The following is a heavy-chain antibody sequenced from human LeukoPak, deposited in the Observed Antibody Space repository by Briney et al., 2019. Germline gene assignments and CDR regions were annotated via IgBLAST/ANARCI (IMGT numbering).Heavy chain of an antibody. D-gene: IGHD5-18*01. V-gene: IGHV4-39*07. CDR1: GGSISSSSYY. CDR2: IYYSGST. J-gene: IGHJ3*02. Sequence: KPSETLSLTCTVSGGSISSSSYYWGWIRQPPGKGLEWIGSIYYSGSTYYNPSLKSRVTISVDTSKNQFSLKLSSVTAADTAVYYCARDWRVVQLWEHGAFDIWGQGTMVTVSS. CDR3: ARDWRVVQLWEHGAFDI.